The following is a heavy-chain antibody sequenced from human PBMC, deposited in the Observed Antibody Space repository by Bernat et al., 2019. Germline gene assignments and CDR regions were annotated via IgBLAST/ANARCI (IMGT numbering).Heavy chain of an antibody. V-gene: IGHV4-31*03. CDR1: GGSISSGGYY. CDR3: ARASASDSRAFYYYYGMDV. D-gene: IGHD3-3*01. J-gene: IGHJ6*02. Sequence: QVQLQESGPGLVKPSQTLSLTCTVSGGSISSGGYYWSWIRQHPGKGLEWIGYIYYSGSTYYNPSLKSRVTISVDTSKNQFSLKLSSVTAADTAVYYCARASASDSRAFYYYYGMDVWGQGTTVTVSS. CDR2: IYYSGST.